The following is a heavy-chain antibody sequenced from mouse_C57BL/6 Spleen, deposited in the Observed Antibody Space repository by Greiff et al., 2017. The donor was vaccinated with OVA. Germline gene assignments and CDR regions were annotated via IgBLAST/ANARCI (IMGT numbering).Heavy chain of an antibody. V-gene: IGHV1-62-2*01. CDR2: FYPGSGIT. J-gene: IGHJ4*01. Sequence: QVQLQQSGAELVKPGASVKLSCKASGYTFTEYTIHWVKQRSGQGLAWIGWFYPGSGITNYNEKFKDKATLTADKSSSTVYMERSRLTSEDSAVYFCARHGEDPGSWYAMDYWGQGTSVTVSS. CDR1: GYTFTEYT. CDR3: ARHGEDPGSWYAMDY. D-gene: IGHD1-1*01.